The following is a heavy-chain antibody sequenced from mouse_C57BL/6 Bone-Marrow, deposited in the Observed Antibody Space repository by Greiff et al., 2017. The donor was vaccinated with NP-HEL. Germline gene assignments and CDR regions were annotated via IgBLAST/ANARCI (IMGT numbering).Heavy chain of an antibody. V-gene: IGHV5-6*01. D-gene: IGHD1-1*01. CDR2: ISSGGSYT. CDR1: GFTFSSYG. J-gene: IGHJ4*01. Sequence: EVQGVESGGDLVKPGGSLKLSCAASGFTFSSYGMSWVRQTPDKRLEWVATISSGGSYTYYPDSVKGRFTISRDNAKNTLYLQMSSLKSEDTAMYYCARKGSSYFYYAMDYWGQGTSVTVSS. CDR3: ARKGSSYFYYAMDY.